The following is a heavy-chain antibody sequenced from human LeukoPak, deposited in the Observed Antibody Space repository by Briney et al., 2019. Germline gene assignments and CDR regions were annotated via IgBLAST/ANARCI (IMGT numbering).Heavy chain of an antibody. D-gene: IGHD3-3*01. V-gene: IGHV3-49*04. CDR1: GFTFGDYA. Sequence: GGSLRLSCTASGFTFGDYAMSWVRQAPGKGLEWVGFIRSKAYGGTTEYAASVKGRFTISRDDSKSIAYLQMNSLKTEDTAVYYCTRDEAPDYHWGQGTLVTVSS. J-gene: IGHJ5*02. CDR2: IRSKAYGGTT. CDR3: TRDEAPDYH.